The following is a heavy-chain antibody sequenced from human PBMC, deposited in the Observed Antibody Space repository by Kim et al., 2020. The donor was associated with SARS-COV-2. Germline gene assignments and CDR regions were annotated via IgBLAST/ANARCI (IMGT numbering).Heavy chain of an antibody. CDR2: INHSGST. J-gene: IGHJ4*02. CDR1: GGSFSGYY. CDR3: ARGIGYSSSSPFDY. D-gene: IGHD6-13*01. V-gene: IGHV4-34*01. Sequence: SETLSLTCAVYGGSFSGYYWSWIRQPPGKGLEWIGEINHSGSTNYNPSLKSRVTISVDTSKNQFSLKLSSVTAADTAVYYCARGIGYSSSSPFDYWGQGTLVTVSS.